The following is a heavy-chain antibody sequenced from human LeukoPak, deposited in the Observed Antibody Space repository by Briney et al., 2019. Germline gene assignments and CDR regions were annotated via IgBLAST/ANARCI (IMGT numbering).Heavy chain of an antibody. CDR2: ISTSGRT. Sequence: SETLSLTCTVSGGSITTYYWSWIRQPAGKGLEWIGRISTSGRTNYNPSLKSRLTMSADTSKNQFSLILNSVTAANTAVYYCAVGRPRNTTRLDDGYDFWGQGTMVTVSS. CDR3: AVGRPRNTTRLDDGYDF. V-gene: IGHV4-4*07. J-gene: IGHJ3*01. CDR1: GGSITTYY. D-gene: IGHD1-1*01.